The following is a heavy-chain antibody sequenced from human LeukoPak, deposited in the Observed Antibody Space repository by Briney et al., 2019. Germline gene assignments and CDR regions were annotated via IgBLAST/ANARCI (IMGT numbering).Heavy chain of an antibody. Sequence: PSETLSLTCTVSGYTISSGYYWGWIRQPPGKGLEWIGSIYHSGSTYYNPSLKSQVTISVDTSKNQFSLKLSSVTAADTAVYYCARLTAMALWGQGTLVTVSS. CDR3: ARLTAMAL. V-gene: IGHV4-38-2*02. J-gene: IGHJ4*02. D-gene: IGHD5-18*01. CDR2: IYHSGST. CDR1: GYTISSGYY.